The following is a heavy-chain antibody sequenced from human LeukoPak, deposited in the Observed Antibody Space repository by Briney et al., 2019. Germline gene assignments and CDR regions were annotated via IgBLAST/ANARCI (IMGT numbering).Heavy chain of an antibody. Sequence: SETLSLTCTVSGGSISTYYWTWIRQPPGKGLEWIGYIYHSGSTNYNPSLKGRVTISVDTSKNQFSLKLKSVTAADTAVYYCARESVYSGRYYAFDIWGQGTMVTVSS. CDR1: GGSISTYY. D-gene: IGHD1-26*01. CDR3: ARESVYSGRYYAFDI. J-gene: IGHJ3*02. V-gene: IGHV4-59*01. CDR2: IYHSGST.